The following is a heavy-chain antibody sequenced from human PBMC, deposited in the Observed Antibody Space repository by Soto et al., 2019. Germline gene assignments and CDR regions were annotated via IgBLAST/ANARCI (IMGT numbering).Heavy chain of an antibody. Sequence: QVTLKESGPVLVKPTETLTLTCTVSGFSLSNARMGVSWIRQPPGKALEWLAHIFSNDEKSYSTSLKSRLTISIDTSKSQVVLIITNMDPVNTAAYYGGRAYFYESPVPFYYRGQGTLVTVSS. V-gene: IGHV2-26*01. CDR2: IFSNDEK. D-gene: IGHD3-22*01. CDR1: GFSLSNARMG. CDR3: GRAYFYESPVPFYY. J-gene: IGHJ4*02.